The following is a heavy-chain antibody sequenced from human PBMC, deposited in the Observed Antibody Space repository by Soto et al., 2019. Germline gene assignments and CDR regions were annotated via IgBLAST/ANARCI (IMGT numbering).Heavy chain of an antibody. Sequence: PSETLSLTCTVSGGSISNYYWSWFRQTPGKGLEWIGYVHDSWGSNYNPSLKSRVAISLDTSKSQFSLKLTSVTATDTAVYYCARVHCNSTTCHVFDYWSQGTLVTVSS. CDR3: ARVHCNSTTCHVFDY. J-gene: IGHJ4*02. D-gene: IGHD2-2*01. V-gene: IGHV4-59*08. CDR1: GGSISNYY. CDR2: VHDSWGS.